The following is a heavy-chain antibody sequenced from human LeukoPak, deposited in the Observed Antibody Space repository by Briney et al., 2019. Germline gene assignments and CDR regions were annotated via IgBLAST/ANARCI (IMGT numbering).Heavy chain of an antibody. D-gene: IGHD5-12*01. J-gene: IGHJ4*02. CDR2: IYPGDSDT. CDR1: GYSFTSYW. V-gene: IGHV5-51*03. CDR3: ATSGYPSTEPFDY. Sequence: KPGESLKISCKGSGYSFTSYWIGWVRQMPGKGLEWMGIIYPGDSDTRYSPSFQGQVTISADKSISTAYLQWSSLKASGTAMYYCATSGYPSTEPFDYWGQGTLVTVSS.